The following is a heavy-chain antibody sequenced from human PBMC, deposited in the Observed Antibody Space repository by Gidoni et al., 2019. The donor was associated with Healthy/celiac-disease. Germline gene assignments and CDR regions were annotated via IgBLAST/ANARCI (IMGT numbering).Heavy chain of an antibody. Sequence: QVQLVESGGGVVQPGRSLRLSCAASGFTFSSYGMSWVLQAPGKGLEWVAVISYDGSNKYYADSVKGRFTISRDNSKNTLYLQMNSLRAEDTAVYYCAKEVTYDFWSGYLTSHHWYFDLWGRGTLVTVSS. CDR1: GFTFSSYG. CDR2: ISYDGSNK. J-gene: IGHJ2*01. D-gene: IGHD3-3*01. CDR3: AKEVTYDFWSGYLTSHHWYFDL. V-gene: IGHV3-30*18.